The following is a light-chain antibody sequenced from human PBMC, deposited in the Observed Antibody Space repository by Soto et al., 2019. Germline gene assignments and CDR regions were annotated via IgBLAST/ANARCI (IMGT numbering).Light chain of an antibody. CDR1: QDISNY. J-gene: IGKJ4*01. CDR2: GAS. CDR3: QQYGKLPLT. Sequence: DIQMTQSPSSLSASVGDRVTITCQASQDISNYLIWYQQKPGKAPNLVIYGASHLETGLPSRFSGSGSGTRFTFTINNLQHEDIATYWCQQYGKLPLTFGGGTKVEIK. V-gene: IGKV1-33*01.